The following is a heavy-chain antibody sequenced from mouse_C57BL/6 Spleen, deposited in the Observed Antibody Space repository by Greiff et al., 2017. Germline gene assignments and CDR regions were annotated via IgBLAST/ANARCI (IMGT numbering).Heavy chain of an antibody. D-gene: IGHD4-1*01. CDR1: GYAFSSSW. V-gene: IGHV1-82*01. Sequence: QVQLQQSGPELVKPGASVKISCKASGYAFSSSWMNWVKQRPGKGLEWIGRMYPGDGDTNYNGKFKGKATLTADKSSSTAYMQLSSLTSEDSAVYFCAREGANWERMDYWGQGTSVTVSS. CDR2: MYPGDGDT. J-gene: IGHJ4*01. CDR3: AREGANWERMDY.